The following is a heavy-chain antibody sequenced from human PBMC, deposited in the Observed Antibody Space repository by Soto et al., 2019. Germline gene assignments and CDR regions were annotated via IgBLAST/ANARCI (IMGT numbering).Heavy chain of an antibody. D-gene: IGHD2-15*01. Sequence: PSQTLSLTCAVSGDSVSSNNIAWNSLRQYPWRGLEWLVSTYYRSKWYNEYAVSVRSRITINLDTSKNQFSLQLNSVTPEDTAVYYCARWRWSSFAYWGQGILVTVSS. J-gene: IGHJ4*02. CDR2: TYYRSKWYN. CDR3: ARWRWSSFAY. CDR1: GDSVSSNNIA. V-gene: IGHV6-1*01.